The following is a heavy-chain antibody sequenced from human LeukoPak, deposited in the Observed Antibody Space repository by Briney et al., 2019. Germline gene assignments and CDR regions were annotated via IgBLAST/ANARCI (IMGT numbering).Heavy chain of an antibody. J-gene: IGHJ5*02. V-gene: IGHV3-30*04. D-gene: IGHD5/OR15-5a*01. CDR3: ARELYSVNAVNWFDP. CDR1: GFTFSSYS. Sequence: GGSLRLSCAASGFTFSSYSMHWVRQAPGKGLEWVAVISYDGSKKYYADSVKGRFTISRENSNNTLYLQTNSPRTEDTAVYFCARELYSVNAVNWFDPWGQGTLVTVSS. CDR2: ISYDGSKK.